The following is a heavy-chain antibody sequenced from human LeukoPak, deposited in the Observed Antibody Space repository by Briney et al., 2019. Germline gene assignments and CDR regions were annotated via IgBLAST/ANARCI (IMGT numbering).Heavy chain of an antibody. CDR1: GYTFTSYY. V-gene: IGHV1-46*01. CDR2: INPSGGST. Sequence: GASVKASCKASGYTFTSYYMHWVRQAPGQGLEWMGIINPSGGSTSYAQKFQGRVTMTRDTSTSTVYMELSSLRSEDTAVYYCARDRGSKRVAYCGGDCYIGYFDLWGRGTLVTVSS. CDR3: ARDRGSKRVAYCGGDCYIGYFDL. D-gene: IGHD2-21*02. J-gene: IGHJ2*01.